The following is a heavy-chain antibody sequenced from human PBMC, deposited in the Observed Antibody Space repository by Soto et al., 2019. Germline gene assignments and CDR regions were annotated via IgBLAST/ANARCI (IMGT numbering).Heavy chain of an antibody. CDR3: ARDSPCSGGSCYFDY. V-gene: IGHV3-30-3*01. Sequence: QVQLVESGGGVVQPGRSLRLSCAASGFTFSSYAMHWVRQAPGKGLEWVAVISYDGSNKYYADSVKGQFTISRDNSKNTLYLQMNSLRAEDTAVYYCARDSPCSGGSCYFDYWGQGTLVTVSS. CDR1: GFTFSSYA. D-gene: IGHD2-15*01. J-gene: IGHJ4*02. CDR2: ISYDGSNK.